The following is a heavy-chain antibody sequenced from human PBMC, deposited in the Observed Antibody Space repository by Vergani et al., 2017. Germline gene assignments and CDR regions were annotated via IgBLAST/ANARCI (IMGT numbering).Heavy chain of an antibody. D-gene: IGHD3-3*01. V-gene: IGHV4-59*01. Sequence: QVQLQESGPGLVKPSETLSLTCTVSGGSISSYYWSWIRQPPGKGLEWIGYIYYSGSTNYNPSLKRRVTIAVDTSKNQFSLKLSSVTAADTAVYYCARVATIFGNWFDPWGQGTLVTVSS. CDR2: IYYSGST. CDR3: ARVATIFGNWFDP. J-gene: IGHJ5*02. CDR1: GGSISSYY.